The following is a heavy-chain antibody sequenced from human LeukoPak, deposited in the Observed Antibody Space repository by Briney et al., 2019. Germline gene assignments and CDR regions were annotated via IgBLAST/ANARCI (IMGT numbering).Heavy chain of an antibody. CDR3: AKSVAIYFYYGLDV. J-gene: IGHJ6*02. Sequence: GGSLRLSCAASGFTVSSTSMSWVRQAPGKGLEWVSVIYGGGGTYYGDAVKGRFTISRDNSKNTLDLQMNSLRAEDTAVYYCAKSVAIYFYYGLDVWGQGTTVTVSS. CDR1: GFTVSSTS. CDR2: IYGGGGT. D-gene: IGHD3-3*01. V-gene: IGHV3-53*01.